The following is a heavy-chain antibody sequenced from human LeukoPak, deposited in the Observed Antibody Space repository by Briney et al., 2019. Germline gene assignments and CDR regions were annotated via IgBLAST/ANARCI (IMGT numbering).Heavy chain of an antibody. J-gene: IGHJ4*02. V-gene: IGHV1-18*04. Sequence: GASVKVSCKASGYTFTSYGISWVRQAPGQGLEWMGWISAYNGNTNYAQKLQGRVTMTTDTSTSTAYMELRSLRSDDTAVYYCARIAEYSLNYYFDYWGQGTLVTVSS. CDR1: GYTFTSYG. CDR2: ISAYNGNT. D-gene: IGHD3-10*01. CDR3: ARIAEYSLNYYFDY.